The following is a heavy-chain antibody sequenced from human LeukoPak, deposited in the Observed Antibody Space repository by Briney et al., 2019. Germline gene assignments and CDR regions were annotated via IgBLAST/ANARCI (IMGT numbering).Heavy chain of an antibody. J-gene: IGHJ5*01. V-gene: IGHV3-21*01. D-gene: IGHD6-13*01. CDR3: ARFVGISPDS. CDR2: IGSSSSYI. CDR1: GFTFSSYR. Sequence: PGGSLRLSCAASGFTFSSYRMTWVRQAPGKGLEWVSSIGSSSSYIYYADSVKGRFTISRDNAKNSLYLQMNSLRAEDTAVYYGARFVGISPDSWGRGTLVTVSS.